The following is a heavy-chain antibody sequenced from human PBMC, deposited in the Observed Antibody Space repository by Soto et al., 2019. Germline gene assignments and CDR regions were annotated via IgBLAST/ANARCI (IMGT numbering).Heavy chain of an antibody. Sequence: PGGSLRLSCAASGFTVSSNYMSWVRQAPGKGLEWVSVIYSGGSTYYADSVKGRFTISRDNSKNTLYLQMNSLRAEDTAVYYCARDTGPGTTFFFDYWGQGTLVTVSS. CDR2: IYSGGST. V-gene: IGHV3-66*01. CDR3: ARDTGPGTTFFFDY. J-gene: IGHJ4*02. D-gene: IGHD1-7*01. CDR1: GFTVSSNY.